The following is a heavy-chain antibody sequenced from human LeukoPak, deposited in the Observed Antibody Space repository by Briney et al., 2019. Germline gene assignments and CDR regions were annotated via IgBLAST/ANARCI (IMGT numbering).Heavy chain of an antibody. CDR3: AKDAAGSSGTYGYFDL. J-gene: IGHJ2*01. Sequence: GGSPRLSCAASGFTFDDCAMHWVRQAPGKGLEWVSGISWNSGSIGYADSVKGRFTISRDNAKNSLYLQMNSLRAEDTALYYCAKDAAGSSGTYGYFDLWGRGTLVTVSS. CDR2: ISWNSGSI. V-gene: IGHV3-9*01. CDR1: GFTFDDCA. D-gene: IGHD6-19*01.